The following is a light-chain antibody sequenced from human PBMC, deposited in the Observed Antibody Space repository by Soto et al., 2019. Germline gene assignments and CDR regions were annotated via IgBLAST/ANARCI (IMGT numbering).Light chain of an antibody. CDR2: DTT. CDR3: LLFYSGVGV. CDR1: TGTVTSGHY. Sequence: QAVVTQESSLTVSPGGTVTLTCDSSTGTVTSGHYVYWFQQKPGQAPRTLIHDTTNKHSWTPARFSGSLLGGKAALTLSGAQPEDEADYYCLLFYSGVGVFGGGTKLTVL. V-gene: IGLV7-46*01. J-gene: IGLJ3*02.